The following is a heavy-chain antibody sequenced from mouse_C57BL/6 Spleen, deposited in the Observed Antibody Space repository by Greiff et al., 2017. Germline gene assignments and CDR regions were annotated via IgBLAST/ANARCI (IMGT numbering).Heavy chain of an antibody. J-gene: IGHJ4*01. CDR3: ARGGVRYAMDY. CDR2: IYPRDGST. CDR1: GYTFTSYD. Sequence: VHLVESGPELVKPGASVKLSCKASGYTFTSYDINWVKQRPGQGLEWIGWIYPRDGSTKYNEKFKGKATLTVDTSSSTAYMELHSLTSEDSAVYFCARGGVRYAMDYWGQGTSVTVSS. V-gene: IGHV1-85*01.